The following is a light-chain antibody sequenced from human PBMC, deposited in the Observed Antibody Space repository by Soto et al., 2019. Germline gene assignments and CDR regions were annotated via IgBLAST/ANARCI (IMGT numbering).Light chain of an antibody. Sequence: MTQTPSTLSASVGDTVTLSCRASQSVGSSLAWYQQKPGQAPRLLIYGISTRATGLPGRFSGSGFGTEFTLTISSLQSEDFAVYYCQQYHNWPTFGQGTRLEIK. CDR3: QQYHNWPT. CDR1: QSVGSS. J-gene: IGKJ5*01. CDR2: GIS. V-gene: IGKV3-15*01.